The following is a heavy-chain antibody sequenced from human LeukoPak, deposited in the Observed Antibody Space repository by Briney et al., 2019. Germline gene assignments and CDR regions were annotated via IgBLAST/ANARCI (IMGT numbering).Heavy chain of an antibody. CDR2: IYYSGST. CDR3: ARGAFDL. J-gene: IGHJ2*01. V-gene: IGHV4-59*01. Sequence: SETLSLTCTVSGGSISSYYWSWIRQPPGKGLEWIGYIYYSGSTNYNPSLKSRVTISVDTSKNQFSLKLSSVTAADTAIYYCARGAFDLWGRGTLVTVSA. CDR1: GGSISSYY.